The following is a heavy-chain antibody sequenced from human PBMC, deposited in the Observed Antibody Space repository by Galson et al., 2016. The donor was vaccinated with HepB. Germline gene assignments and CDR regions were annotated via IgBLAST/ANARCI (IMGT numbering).Heavy chain of an antibody. D-gene: IGHD3-22*01. Sequence: SLRLSCAASGFTFSSYAMSWVRQAPGNGLEWVSGISGSGGDTWYADSVKGRFIMYRENPKNNLYLQMNSLRVDETAVYYCAKDPRCSSGPRQCDFWGQGTLVTVSS. J-gene: IGHJ4*02. V-gene: IGHV3-23*01. CDR3: AKDPRCSSGPRQCDF. CDR2: ISGSGGDT. CDR1: GFTFSSYA.